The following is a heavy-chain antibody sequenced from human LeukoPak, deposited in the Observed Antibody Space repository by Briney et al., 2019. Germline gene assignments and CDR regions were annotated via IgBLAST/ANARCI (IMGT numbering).Heavy chain of an antibody. J-gene: IGHJ3*02. Sequence: PGGSLRLSCAASGFTFSTYSMNWVRQAPGKGLEWVSYISSSSSTIYYAGSVKGRFTISRDNAKNALYLQMNSLRAEDTAVYFCARSGYCTSTSCLNGRGSFDIGGQGTMVTVS. D-gene: IGHD2-2*01. V-gene: IGHV3-48*04. CDR3: ARSGYCTSTSCLNGRGSFDI. CDR1: GFTFSTYS. CDR2: ISSSSSTI.